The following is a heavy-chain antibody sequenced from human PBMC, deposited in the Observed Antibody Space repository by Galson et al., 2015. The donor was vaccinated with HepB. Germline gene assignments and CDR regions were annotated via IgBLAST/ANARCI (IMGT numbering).Heavy chain of an antibody. CDR2: IYSSGGGT. CDR1: GFTLSSYS. D-gene: IGHD5-12*01. CDR3: AKDQFSSGGYYFDL. V-gene: IGHV3-23*01. J-gene: IGHJ2*01. Sequence: SLRLSCAASGFTLSSYSMSWVRQAPGEGLEWVSCIYSSGGGTYYADSVRGRFTISRDNSKNTLYLQMNSLRAEDAAVYYCAKDQFSSGGYYFDLWGRGTLVTVSS.